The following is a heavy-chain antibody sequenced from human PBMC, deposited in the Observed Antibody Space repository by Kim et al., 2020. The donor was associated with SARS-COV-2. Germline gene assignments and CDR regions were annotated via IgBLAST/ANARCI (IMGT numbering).Heavy chain of an antibody. D-gene: IGHD3-16*01. CDR2: ISPYNDNT. Sequence: ASVKVSCKASGYTFAKNGINWVRQAPGQGLEWMGWISPYNDNTNIAQDFRDRVSMTTDTFTTTAYMELRNLRSDDTAVYFCARGGREGFIRGEDYFDYWG. V-gene: IGHV1-18*01. CDR3: ARGGREGFIRGEDYFDY. J-gene: IGHJ4*01. CDR1: GYTFAKNG.